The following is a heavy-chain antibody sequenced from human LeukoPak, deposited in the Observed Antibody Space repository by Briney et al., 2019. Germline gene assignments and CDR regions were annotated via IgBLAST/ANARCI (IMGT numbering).Heavy chain of an antibody. V-gene: IGHV3-7*05. Sequence: GGSLRLSCAASGFTFSSYALSWVRQAPGKGLEWVANIKEDGSAKYYVDSVKGRFTISRDNARNLLYLQMNSLRAEDTAVYYCVMDMDVWGQGTTVTASS. CDR1: GFTFSSYA. CDR2: IKEDGSAK. J-gene: IGHJ6*02. CDR3: VMDMDV.